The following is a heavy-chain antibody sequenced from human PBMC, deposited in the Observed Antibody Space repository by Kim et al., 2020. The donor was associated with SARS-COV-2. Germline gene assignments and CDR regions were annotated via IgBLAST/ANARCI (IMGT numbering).Heavy chain of an antibody. Sequence: ASVKVSCKASGYTFTDYYMHWVRQAPGQGLEWMGRISPNSGGTSYAQKFPGRVTLTRDTSINTAYMELSRLTSDDTAVYYCASVGGAAAGTGLNYWGQG. D-gene: IGHD6-13*01. V-gene: IGHV1-2*06. J-gene: IGHJ4*02. CDR2: ISPNSGGT. CDR3: ASVGGAAAGTGLNY. CDR1: GYTFTDYY.